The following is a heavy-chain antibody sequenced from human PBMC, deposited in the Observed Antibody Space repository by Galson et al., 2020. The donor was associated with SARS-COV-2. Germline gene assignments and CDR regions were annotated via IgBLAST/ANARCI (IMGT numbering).Heavy chain of an antibody. CDR1: GFTFSSYS. CDR3: ARAYSAHSATIFTRPGYGMDV. J-gene: IGHJ6*02. D-gene: IGHD5-12*01. V-gene: IGHV3-21*01. Sequence: GGYLRLSCAASGFTFSSYSMNWVRQAPGKGLEWVSSISSSSSYIYYADSVKGRFTISRDNAKNSLYLQMNSLRAEDTAVYYCARAYSAHSATIFTRPGYGMDVWGQGTTVTVSS. CDR2: ISSSSSYI.